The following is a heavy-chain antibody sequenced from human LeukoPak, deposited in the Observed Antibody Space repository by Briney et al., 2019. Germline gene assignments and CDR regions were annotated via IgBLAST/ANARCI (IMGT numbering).Heavy chain of an antibody. J-gene: IGHJ4*02. D-gene: IGHD3-22*01. CDR1: RFTFSSYS. Sequence: GGSLRLSCAASRFTFSSYSMNWVRQAPGKGLEWVSSISSSSSYIYYADSVKGRFTISRDNAKNSLYLQMNSLRAEDTAVYYCARDYYDSSGYYDYWGQGTLVTVSS. CDR3: ARDYYDSSGYYDY. V-gene: IGHV3-21*01. CDR2: ISSSSSYI.